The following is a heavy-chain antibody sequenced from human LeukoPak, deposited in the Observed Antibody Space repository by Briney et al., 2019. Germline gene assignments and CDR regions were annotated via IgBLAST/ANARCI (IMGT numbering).Heavy chain of an antibody. J-gene: IGHJ4*02. CDR3: ARVLVVVTGGLGY. CDR2: IYSGGSI. CDR1: GFTVSSNY. D-gene: IGHD2-15*01. Sequence: GGSLRLSCAASGFTVSSNYMSWVRQAPGKGLEWVSVIYSGGSIYYADSVKGRFTISRDNSKNTLYLQMNSLRAEDTAVYYCARVLVVVTGGLGYWGQGTLVTVSS. V-gene: IGHV3-66*02.